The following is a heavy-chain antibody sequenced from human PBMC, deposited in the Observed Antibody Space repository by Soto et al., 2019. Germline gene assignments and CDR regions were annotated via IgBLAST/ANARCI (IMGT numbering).Heavy chain of an antibody. CDR2: ISDRGDTT. CDR3: AKDKPGTTSFDY. D-gene: IGHD1-1*01. CDR1: GFTIRSYA. J-gene: IGHJ4*02. Sequence: GGSLRLSCAVSGFTIRSYAMSWVRQAPGKGLEWVSAISDRGDTTHYADSVKGRFTISRDTSKNTLYLQMNTLRAEDTAVYYCAKDKPGTTSFDYWGRGTPVTV. V-gene: IGHV3-23*01.